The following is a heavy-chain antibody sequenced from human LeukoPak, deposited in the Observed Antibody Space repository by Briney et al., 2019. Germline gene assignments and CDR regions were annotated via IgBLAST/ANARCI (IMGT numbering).Heavy chain of an antibody. CDR3: ASPITYYYGSGSYGPFDY. V-gene: IGHV5-51*01. J-gene: IGHJ4*02. D-gene: IGHD3-10*01. CDR2: IYPGDSDT. CDR1: GYRFTSYW. Sequence: GESLKISCKGSGYRFTSYWIGWVRQMPGKGLEWMGIIYPGDSDTRYSPSFQGQVTIPADKSISTAYLQWSSLKASDTAMYYCASPITYYYGSGSYGPFDYWGQGTLVTVSS.